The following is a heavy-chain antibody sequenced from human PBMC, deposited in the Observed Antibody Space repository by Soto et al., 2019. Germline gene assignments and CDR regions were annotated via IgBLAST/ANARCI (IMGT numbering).Heavy chain of an antibody. Sequence: QIQLVQSGAEVKEPGASVKVSCRASGSTFTSSGISWVRQAPGQGPEWMGWISNYIGNTNSAQKXXXXXXXXXXTSTSTAYMELRSLRSDXTSVYFCAGAASDNYDSHYFHHWGQGTLVTVSS. D-gene: IGHD3-22*01. CDR2: ISNYIGNT. V-gene: IGHV1-18*04. J-gene: IGHJ1*01. CDR1: GSTFTSSG. CDR3: AGAASDNYDSHYFHH.